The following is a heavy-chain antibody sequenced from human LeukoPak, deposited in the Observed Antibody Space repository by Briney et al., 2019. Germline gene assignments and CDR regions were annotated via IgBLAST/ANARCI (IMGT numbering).Heavy chain of an antibody. CDR1: GFTFSGSA. J-gene: IGHJ5*02. CDR2: IDKKDNLYAT. V-gene: IGHV3-73*01. Sequence: GGSLRLSCAASGFTFSGSAVHWVRQSSGKGLEWVGHIDKKDNLYATAYAESVKGRFTISRDDSKDTAFLHMGSLKTEDTALYYCTRDRGTYNWFYPWGQGTLVTVSS. CDR3: TRDRGTYNWFYP. D-gene: IGHD2-15*01.